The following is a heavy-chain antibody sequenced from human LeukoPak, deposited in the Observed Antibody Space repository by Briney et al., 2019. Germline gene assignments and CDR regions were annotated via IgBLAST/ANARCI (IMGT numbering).Heavy chain of an antibody. CDR1: GFPFSSFA. J-gene: IGHJ4*02. D-gene: IGHD2-15*01. CDR2: IWYDGSNK. V-gene: IGHV3-33*01. CDR3: ARDRVVVAATEGYYFDY. Sequence: RSLRPSCAASGFPFSSFAMHWVPQAPGKGLEWGAVIWYDGSNKYYADSVKGRFTISRDNSKNKLYLQMNGLRAEDTAVYYCARDRVVVAATEGYYFDYWGQGTLVTVSS.